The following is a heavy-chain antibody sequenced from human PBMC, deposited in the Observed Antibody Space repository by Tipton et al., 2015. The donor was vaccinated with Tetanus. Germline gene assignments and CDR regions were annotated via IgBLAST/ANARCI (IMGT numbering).Heavy chain of an antibody. CDR1: GGSVSSGSYY. CDR3: VRDFGGARTDY. CDR2: IDNGGGT. D-gene: IGHD4-23*01. Sequence: TLSLTCTVSGGSVSSGSYYWGWIRQTPGQGLEWIGTIDNGGGTYYNPSLKSRLTISADTSKTQFSLTLTSVTAADTAIYYCVRDFGGARTDYWGQGTLVTVSS. J-gene: IGHJ4*02. V-gene: IGHV4-39*01.